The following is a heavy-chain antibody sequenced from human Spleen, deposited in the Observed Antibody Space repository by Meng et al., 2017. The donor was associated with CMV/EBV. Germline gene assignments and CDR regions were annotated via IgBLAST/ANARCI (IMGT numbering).Heavy chain of an antibody. J-gene: IGHJ4*02. V-gene: IGHV3-66*01. CDR1: GFTFSSYW. CDR3: AISPTGGHPRGW. CDR2: IYSGGST. D-gene: IGHD2-8*02. Sequence: GGSLRLSCAASGFTFSSYWMHWVRQAPGKGLEWVSVIYSGGSTYYADSVKGRFTISRDNAKNSLYLQMNTLRAEDTAVYYCAISPTGGHPRGWWGQGTLVTVSS.